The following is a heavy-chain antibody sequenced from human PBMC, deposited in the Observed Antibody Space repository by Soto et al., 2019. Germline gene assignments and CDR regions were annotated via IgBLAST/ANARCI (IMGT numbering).Heavy chain of an antibody. Sequence: LSLTCAVYGGSFSGYYWSWIRQPPGKGLEWIGEINHSGSTNYNPSLKSRVTISVDTSKNQFSLKLSSVTAADTAVYYCARVFVPAARWGYYYYGMDVWGQGTTVTVSS. J-gene: IGHJ6*02. V-gene: IGHV4-34*01. CDR3: ARVFVPAARWGYYYYGMDV. CDR1: GGSFSGYY. D-gene: IGHD2-2*01. CDR2: INHSGST.